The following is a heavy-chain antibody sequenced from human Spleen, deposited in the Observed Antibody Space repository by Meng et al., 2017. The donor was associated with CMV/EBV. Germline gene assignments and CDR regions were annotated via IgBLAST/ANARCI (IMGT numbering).Heavy chain of an antibody. CDR2: ISTYNGNT. J-gene: IGHJ4*02. V-gene: IGHV1-18*01. Sequence: ASVKVSCKTSGYTFTTYHISWVRQAPGQGLEWMGWISTYNGNTNYTQKVQGRVTLTTDTSASTAYMEMRSLRSDDTAVYDCARVPPRFSSSWYGGYFDYWGQGTLVTVSS. CDR1: GYTFTTYH. CDR3: ARVPPRFSSSWYGGYFDY. D-gene: IGHD6-13*01.